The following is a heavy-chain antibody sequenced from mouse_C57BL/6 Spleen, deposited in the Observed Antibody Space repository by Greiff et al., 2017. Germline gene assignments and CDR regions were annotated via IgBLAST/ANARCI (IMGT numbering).Heavy chain of an antibody. CDR2: IDPEDGDT. J-gene: IGHJ2*01. D-gene: IGHD2-3*01. V-gene: IGHV14-1*01. CDR3: ATTIYDGPWGY. CDR1: GFNIKDYY. Sequence: VQLQQSGAELVRPGASVKLSCTASGFNIKDYYMHWVKQRPEQGLAWIGRIDPEDGDTAYAPKFPGKATMTADTSSNTAYLPLSSLTSEDTAVFYSATTIYDGPWGYWGQGTTLTVSS.